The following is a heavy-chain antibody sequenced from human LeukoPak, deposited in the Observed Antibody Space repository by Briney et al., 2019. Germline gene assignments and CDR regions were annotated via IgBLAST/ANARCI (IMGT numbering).Heavy chain of an antibody. CDR1: GFTFSSYS. V-gene: IGHV3-48*01. CDR2: ISSSSSTI. J-gene: IGHJ4*02. D-gene: IGHD2-15*01. Sequence: GGSPRLSCAASGFTFSSYSTNWVRQAPGKGLEWVSYISSSSSTIYYADSVKGRFTISRDNAKNSLYLQMNSLRAEDTAVYYCARGDCSGGSCYLSLTTIDYWGQGTLVTVSS. CDR3: ARGDCSGGSCYLSLTTIDY.